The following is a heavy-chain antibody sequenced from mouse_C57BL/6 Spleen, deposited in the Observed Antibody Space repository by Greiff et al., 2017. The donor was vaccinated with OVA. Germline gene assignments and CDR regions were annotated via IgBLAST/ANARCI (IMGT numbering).Heavy chain of an antibody. CDR1: GYTFTDYY. V-gene: IGHV1-26*01. D-gene: IGHD4-1*01. Sequence: EVQLQQSGPELVKPGASVKISCKASGYTFTDYYMNWVKQSHGKSLEWIGDINPNNGGTSYNQKFKGKATLTVDKSSSTAYMELRSLTSEDSAVYYCARGEAGTYYFDYWGQGTTLTVSS. J-gene: IGHJ2*01. CDR2: INPNNGGT. CDR3: ARGEAGTYYFDY.